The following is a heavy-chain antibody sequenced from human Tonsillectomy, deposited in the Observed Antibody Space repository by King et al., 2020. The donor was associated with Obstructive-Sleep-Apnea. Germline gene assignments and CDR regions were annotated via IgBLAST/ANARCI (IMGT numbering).Heavy chain of an antibody. Sequence: VQLVESGAELKKPGSSVKVSCKASGGTFSSYAISWVRQAPGQGLEWMGGIIPILCIAHFAQKFQGRDTSTADKSKSTAYMELSSLRSEDTAVYYCASSYGSGSYYFDYWGQGTLVTVSS. J-gene: IGHJ4*02. V-gene: IGHV1-69*10. CDR3: ASSYGSGSYYFDY. CDR1: GGTFSSYA. CDR2: IIPILCIA. D-gene: IGHD3-10*01.